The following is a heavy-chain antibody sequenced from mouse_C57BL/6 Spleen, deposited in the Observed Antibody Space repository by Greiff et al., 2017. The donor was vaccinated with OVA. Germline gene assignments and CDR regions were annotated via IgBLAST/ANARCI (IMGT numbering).Heavy chain of an antibody. CDR2: INYDGSST. D-gene: IGHD2-5*01. CDR3: ARERAYYSNYRAMDY. Sequence: EVQLVESEGGLVQPGSSMKLSCTASGFTFSDYYMAWVRQVPEKGLEWVANINYDGSSTYYLDSLKSRFIISRDNAKNILYLQMSSLKSEDTATYYCARERAYYSNYRAMDYWGQGTSVTVSS. J-gene: IGHJ4*01. V-gene: IGHV5-16*01. CDR1: GFTFSDYY.